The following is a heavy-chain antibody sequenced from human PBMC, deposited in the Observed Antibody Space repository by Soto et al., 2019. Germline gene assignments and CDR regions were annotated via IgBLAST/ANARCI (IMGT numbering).Heavy chain of an antibody. J-gene: IGHJ6*03. CDR3: ARVGGYYYYYMDV. CDR1: GFTFSSYS. D-gene: IGHD2-15*01. V-gene: IGHV3-21*01. CDR2: ISSSSSYI. Sequence: EVQLVESGGGLVKPGGSLRLSCAASGFTFSSYSMNWVRQAPGKGLEWVSSISSSSSYIYYADSLKGRFTISRDNAKNSLYLQMKSLRAEDTAVYYCARVGGYYYYYMDVWGKGTTVTVSS.